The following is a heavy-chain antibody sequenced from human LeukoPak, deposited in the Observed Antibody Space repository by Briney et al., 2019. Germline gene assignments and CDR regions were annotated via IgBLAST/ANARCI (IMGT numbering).Heavy chain of an antibody. D-gene: IGHD2-15*01. CDR3: ARDLEEYCSGGSCSLFDY. CDR2: ISSSNI. J-gene: IGHJ4*02. Sequence: GSLRLSCAASGFTFSAYSMNWVRQAPGKGLEWVSSISSSNIYYADSVKGRFTISRDNAKNSLYLQMNSLRAEDTAVYYCARDLEEYCSGGSCSLFDYWGQGTLVTVSS. CDR1: GFTFSAYS. V-gene: IGHV3-21*01.